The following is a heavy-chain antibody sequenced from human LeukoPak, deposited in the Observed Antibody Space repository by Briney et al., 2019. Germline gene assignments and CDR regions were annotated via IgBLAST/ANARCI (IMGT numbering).Heavy chain of an antibody. CDR1: GGSISSYY. CDR3: ARHVLVIYGSGSYNYFDY. D-gene: IGHD3-10*01. Sequence: SETLSLTCTVSGGSISSYYWSWIRQPPGKGLEWIGYIYYSGSTNYNPSLKSRVTISVDTSKNQFSLKLSSVTAADTAVCYCARHVLVIYGSGSYNYFDYWGQGTLVTVSS. V-gene: IGHV4-59*08. J-gene: IGHJ4*02. CDR2: IYYSGST.